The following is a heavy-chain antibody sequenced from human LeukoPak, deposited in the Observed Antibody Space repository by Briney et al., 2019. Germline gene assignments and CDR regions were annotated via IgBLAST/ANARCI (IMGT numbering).Heavy chain of an antibody. Sequence: GESLKISCQVSGYSFINYWIGWVRQMPGKGLESMGIIYPADSDTTYSPSFQGQVTISADKSISTVYLQWSSLKASDTAMYYCARQSRDGSKTRGYYYDYWGQGTRLTVSS. J-gene: IGHJ4*02. V-gene: IGHV5-51*01. CDR1: GYSFINYW. CDR3: ARQSRDGSKTRGYYYDY. CDR2: IYPADSDT. D-gene: IGHD3-10*01.